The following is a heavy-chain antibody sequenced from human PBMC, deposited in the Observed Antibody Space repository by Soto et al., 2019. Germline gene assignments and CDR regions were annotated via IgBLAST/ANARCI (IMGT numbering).Heavy chain of an antibody. CDR3: TRLGGYCSSSSCYGSFEY. D-gene: IGHD2-2*01. Sequence: GGSLRLSCAASGFTFSGSAMHWVRQASGKGLEWVGRIRSKRNSYATAYAASVKGRLTISREDSKNKSSLQMNCLKTEDTAVYYCTRLGGYCSSSSCYGSFEYWGQGTLVTVSS. CDR1: GFTFSGSA. J-gene: IGHJ4*02. CDR2: IRSKRNSYAT. V-gene: IGHV3-73*01.